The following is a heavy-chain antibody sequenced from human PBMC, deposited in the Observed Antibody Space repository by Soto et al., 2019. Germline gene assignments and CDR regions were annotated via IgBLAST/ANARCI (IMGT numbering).Heavy chain of an antibody. V-gene: IGHV3-23*01. CDR2: ISGSGGST. D-gene: IGHD6-6*01. CDR1: GFTFSSYA. CDR3: AKDMGYSSSSVEYFDY. J-gene: IGHJ4*02. Sequence: GGSLRLSCAASGFTFSSYAMSWVRQAPGKGLEWVSAISGSGGSTYYADSVKGRFTISRDNSKNTLYLQMNSLRAEDTAVYYCAKDMGYSSSSVEYFDYWGQGTLVTVSS.